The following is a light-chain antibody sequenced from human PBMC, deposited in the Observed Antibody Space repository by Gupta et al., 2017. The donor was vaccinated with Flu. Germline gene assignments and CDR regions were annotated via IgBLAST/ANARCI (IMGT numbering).Light chain of an antibody. J-gene: IGLJ3*02. CDR3: CSYAGSYTGV. V-gene: IGLV2-11*01. CDR2: YVS. CDR1: SSDVGGYNY. Sequence: QSALTQPRSVSGSPGQSVTISCTGTSSDVGGYNYVSWYQQHPGKAPKLMIYYVSKRPSGVPDGFSGSKSGNTASLTISGLQAEDEADYYCCSYAGSYTGVFGGGTKLTVL.